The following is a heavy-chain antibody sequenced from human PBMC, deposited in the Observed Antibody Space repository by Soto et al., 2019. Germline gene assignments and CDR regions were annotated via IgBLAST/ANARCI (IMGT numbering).Heavy chain of an antibody. D-gene: IGHD6-13*01. CDR2: INPNSGGT. CDR3: SGLAAAGNGDGL. Sequence: ASVKVSCKASGYTFTGYYMHWVRQAPGQGLEWMGWINPNSGGTNYAQKFQGRVTMTRDTSISTAYMELSRLGSDDTAVYYCSGLAAAGNGDGLWGQGTLVTVSS. CDR1: GYTFTGYY. J-gene: IGHJ4*02. V-gene: IGHV1-2*02.